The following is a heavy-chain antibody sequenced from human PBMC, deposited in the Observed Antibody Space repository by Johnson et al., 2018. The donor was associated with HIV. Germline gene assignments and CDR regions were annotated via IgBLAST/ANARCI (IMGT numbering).Heavy chain of an antibody. V-gene: IGHV3-11*04. CDR2: ISWNSGSI. D-gene: IGHD3-22*01. CDR3: VRDRGTVVIWSDAFDM. CDR1: GFTVSGNY. J-gene: IGHJ3*02. Sequence: QVQLVESGGGLVQPGGSLRLSCAASGFTVSGNYMNWVRQAPGKGLEWVSGISWNSGSIGYADSVKGRFTISRDNAKNSLYLQMNSLRAEDTAVYFCVRDRGTVVIWSDAFDMWGQGTMVTVSS.